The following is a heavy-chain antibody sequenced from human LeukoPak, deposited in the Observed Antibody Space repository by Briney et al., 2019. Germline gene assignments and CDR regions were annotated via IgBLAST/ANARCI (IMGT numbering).Heavy chain of an antibody. V-gene: IGHV3-53*04. CDR1: GFTVSSNY. Sequence: GGSLRLSCAASGFTVSSNYMSWVRQAPGKGLEWVSGIYSGGSTYYADSVKGRFTISRHNSKNTLYLQMNSLRAEDTAVYYCARGASGAVDSSGYSGGFDYWGQGTLVTVSS. CDR3: ARGASGAVDSSGYSGGFDY. D-gene: IGHD3-22*01. CDR2: IYSGGST. J-gene: IGHJ4*02.